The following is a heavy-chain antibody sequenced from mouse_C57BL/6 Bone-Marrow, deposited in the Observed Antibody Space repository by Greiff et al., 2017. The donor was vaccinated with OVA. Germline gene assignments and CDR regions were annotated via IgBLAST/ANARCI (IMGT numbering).Heavy chain of an antibody. D-gene: IGHD3-2*02. CDR3: ARSPQTAQATSCFAY. CDR1: GYTFTSYW. V-gene: IGHV1-55*01. Sequence: VQLQQPGAELVKPGASVKMSCKASGYTFTSYWITWVKQRPGQGLEWIGDIYPGSGSTNYNEKFKSKATLTVDTSSSTAYMQLSSLTSEDSAVYYCARSPQTAQATSCFAYWGQGTLVTVSA. CDR2: IYPGSGST. J-gene: IGHJ3*01.